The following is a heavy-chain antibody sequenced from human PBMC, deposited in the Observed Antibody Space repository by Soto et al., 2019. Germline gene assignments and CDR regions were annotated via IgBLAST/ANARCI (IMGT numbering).Heavy chain of an antibody. CDR3: ARARYSGSYYLNALIDY. CDR1: GYTFTSYY. J-gene: IGHJ4*02. Sequence: GASVKVSCKASGYTFTSYYMHWVRQAPGQGLEWMGIINPSGGSTSYAQKFQGRVTMTRDTSTSTVYMELSSLRSEDTAVYYCARARYSGSYYLNALIDYWGQGTLVTVSS. CDR2: INPSGGST. D-gene: IGHD1-26*01. V-gene: IGHV1-46*01.